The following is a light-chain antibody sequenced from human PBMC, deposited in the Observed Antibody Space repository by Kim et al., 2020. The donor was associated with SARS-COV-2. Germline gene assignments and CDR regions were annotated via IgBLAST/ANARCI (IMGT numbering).Light chain of an antibody. CDR1: SSNIGSNT. CDR2: SNN. J-gene: IGLJ2*01. Sequence: GQRVTISCSGSSSNIGSNTVNCYQQLPGTAPKLRIYSNNQRPSGVPDRFSGSKSGTSASLAISGLQSEDEADYYCAAWDDSLNGVVFGGGTQLTVL. V-gene: IGLV1-44*01. CDR3: AAWDDSLNGVV.